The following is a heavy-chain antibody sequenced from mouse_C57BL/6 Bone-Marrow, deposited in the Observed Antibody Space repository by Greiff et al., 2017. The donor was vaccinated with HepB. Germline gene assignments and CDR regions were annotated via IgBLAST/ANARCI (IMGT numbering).Heavy chain of an antibody. CDR2: ISSGSSTI. J-gene: IGHJ4*01. CDR1: GFTFTNYG. CDR3: ARQNDMDY. V-gene: IGHV5-17*01. Sequence: EVLLLESGAGLVKPGASLKLSCAASGFTFTNYGMHWVRQAPEKGLEWVAYISSGSSTIYYADTVKGRFTISRDNAKNTMFLQLASLRSEDTAMYYCARQNDMDYWGKGTSVTVAS.